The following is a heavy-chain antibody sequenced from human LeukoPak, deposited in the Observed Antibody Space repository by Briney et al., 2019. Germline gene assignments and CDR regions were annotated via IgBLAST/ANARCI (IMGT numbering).Heavy chain of an antibody. D-gene: IGHD5-18*01. J-gene: IGHJ4*02. V-gene: IGHV3-23*01. CDR2: ISGSGNRT. Sequence: GGSLRLSCAASGFTFSSYAMSWVRQAPGKGLEWVSSISGSGNRTYYADSVKGRFTISRDNSKNTLYLQMNSLRAEDTAVYYCARGQDTAMALGDYWGQGTLVTVSS. CDR1: GFTFSSYA. CDR3: ARGQDTAMALGDY.